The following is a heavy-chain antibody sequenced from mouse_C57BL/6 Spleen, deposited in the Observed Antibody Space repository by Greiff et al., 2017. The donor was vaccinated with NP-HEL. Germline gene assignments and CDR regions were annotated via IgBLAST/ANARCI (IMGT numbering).Heavy chain of an antibody. CDR2: INPNNGGT. D-gene: IGHD1-1*01. CDR3: ARGITTVVNPLDY. V-gene: IGHV1-22*01. J-gene: IGHJ2*01. CDR1: GYTFTDYN. Sequence: EVKLVESGPELVKPGASVKMSCKASGYTFTDYNMHWVKQSHGKSLEWIGYINPNNGGTSYNQKFKGKATLTVNKSSSTAYMELRSLTSEDSAVYYCARGITTVVNPLDYWGQGTTLTVSS.